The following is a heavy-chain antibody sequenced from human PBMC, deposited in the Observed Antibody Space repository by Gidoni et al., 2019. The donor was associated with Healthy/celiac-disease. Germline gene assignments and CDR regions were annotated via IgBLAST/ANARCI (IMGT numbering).Heavy chain of an antibody. V-gene: IGHV4-34*01. J-gene: IGHJ4*02. CDR3: ARVGGWYRGRIDY. CDR2: INHSGST. D-gene: IGHD6-19*01. Sequence: QVQLQQWGAGLLKPSETLSLPCAVYGGSFSGYYWSWIRQPPGKGLEWIWEINHSGSTNYNPSLKSRVTISVDTSKNQFSLKLSSVTAADTAVYYCARVGGWYRGRIDYWGQGTLVTVSS. CDR1: GGSFSGYY.